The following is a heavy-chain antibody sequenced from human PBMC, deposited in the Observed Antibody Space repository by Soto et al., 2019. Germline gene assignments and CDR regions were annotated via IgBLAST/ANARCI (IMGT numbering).Heavy chain of an antibody. J-gene: IGHJ3*02. CDR3: ARDLWYSSGWYLDAFDI. CDR1: GFTFSSYS. D-gene: IGHD6-19*01. Sequence: PVGSLRLSCAASGFTFSSYSMNWVRQAPGKGLEWVSSISSSSSYIYYADSVKGRLTISRDNAKNSLYLQMNSLRAEDTAAYYCARDLWYSSGWYLDAFDIWGQGTMVTVSS. CDR2: ISSSSSYI. V-gene: IGHV3-21*01.